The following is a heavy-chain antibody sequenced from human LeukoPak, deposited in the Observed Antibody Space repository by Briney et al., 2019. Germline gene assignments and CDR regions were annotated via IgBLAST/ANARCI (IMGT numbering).Heavy chain of an antibody. J-gene: IGHJ6*03. CDR3: ASDVDIVATNGGTDYYYMDV. CDR1: GYTFTGYY. CDR2: INPNSGGT. V-gene: IGHV1-2*06. Sequence: ASVKVSCKASGYTFTGYYMHWVRQAPGQGLEWMGRINPNSGGTNYAQKFQGRVTMTRATSITTDYMELSRLRSDDTAVYYCASDVDIVATNGGTDYYYMDVWGKGTTVTVSS. D-gene: IGHD5-12*01.